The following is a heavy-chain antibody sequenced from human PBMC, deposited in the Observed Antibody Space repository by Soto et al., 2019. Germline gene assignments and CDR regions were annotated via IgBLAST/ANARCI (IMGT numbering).Heavy chain of an antibody. CDR3: ARGSSTSYSSGWYSEYYFDY. Sequence: QVQLVQSGAEMKKPGASVKVSCKASGYTFTGYYMHWVRQAPGQGLEWMGWINPNSGGTNYAQKFQGWVTMTRDTSISTAYMELSRLRSDDTAVYYRARGSSTSYSSGWYSEYYFDYWGQGTLVTVSS. J-gene: IGHJ4*02. D-gene: IGHD6-19*01. CDR2: INPNSGGT. V-gene: IGHV1-2*04. CDR1: GYTFTGYY.